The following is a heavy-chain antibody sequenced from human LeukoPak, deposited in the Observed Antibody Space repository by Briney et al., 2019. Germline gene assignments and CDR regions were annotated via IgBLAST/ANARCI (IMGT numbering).Heavy chain of an antibody. J-gene: IGHJ6*02. CDR2: IYHSGST. CDR3: ARSPLGYFNSYYYYGMDV. D-gene: IGHD2-15*01. Sequence: ETLSLTCAVYGGSFSGYYWSWIRQPPGKGLEWIGYIYHSGSTYYNPSLKSRVTISVDRSKNQLSLKLSSVTAADTAVYYCARSPLGYFNSYYYYGMDVWGQGTTVTVSS. CDR1: GGSFSGYY. V-gene: IGHV4-34*01.